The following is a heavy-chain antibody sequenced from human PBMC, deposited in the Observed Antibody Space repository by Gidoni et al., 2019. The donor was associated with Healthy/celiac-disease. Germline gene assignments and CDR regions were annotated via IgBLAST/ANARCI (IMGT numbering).Heavy chain of an antibody. CDR2: IYYSGST. CDR1: GGSISSSSYY. D-gene: IGHD1-26*01. CDR3: ARHTVGATTIFDWFDP. Sequence: QLQLQESGPGLVKPSETLSLTCTVSGGSISSSSYYWGWIRQPPGKGLEWIGSIYYSGSTYYHPSLKSRVTISVDTSKNQFSLKLSSVTAADTALYYCARHTVGATTIFDWFDPWGQGTLVTVSS. J-gene: IGHJ5*02. V-gene: IGHV4-39*01.